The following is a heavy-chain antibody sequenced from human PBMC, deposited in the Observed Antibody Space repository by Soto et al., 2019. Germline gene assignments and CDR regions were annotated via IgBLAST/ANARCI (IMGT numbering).Heavy chain of an antibody. CDR1: GGTFSSYA. V-gene: IGHV1-69*13. CDR3: ARERAYCSSNSCYLGNAFAI. D-gene: IGHD2-2*01. CDR2: IIPIFGTA. J-gene: IGHJ3*02. Sequence: ASVKVSCKASGGTFSSYAISWVRQAPGQGLEWMGGIIPIFGTANYAQKFQGRVTITADESTSTAYMELSSPRSEDTAVYYCARERAYCSSNSCYLGNAFAIWGQGTMVSVSS.